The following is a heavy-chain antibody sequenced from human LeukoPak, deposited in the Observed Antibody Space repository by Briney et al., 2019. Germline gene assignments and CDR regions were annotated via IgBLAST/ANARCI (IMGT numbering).Heavy chain of an antibody. CDR3: ARSPSQRRFDY. Sequence: ASVKVSCEASRYTFTGYYMHWVRQAPGQGVAWMGWINPNSGGTNYAQKFQGRVTMTRDTSISTAYMELSRLRSDDTAVYYCARSPSQRRFDYWGQGTLVTVSS. J-gene: IGHJ4*02. V-gene: IGHV1-2*02. CDR1: RYTFTGYY. CDR2: INPNSGGT.